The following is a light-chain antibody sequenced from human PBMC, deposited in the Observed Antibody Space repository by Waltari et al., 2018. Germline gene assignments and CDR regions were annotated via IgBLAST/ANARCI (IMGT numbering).Light chain of an antibody. CDR1: SSDVGSYNL. J-gene: IGLJ3*02. CDR3: CSYAGSSTLV. CDR2: EGS. V-gene: IGLV2-23*01. Sequence: QSALTQPASVSGSPGQAITISCTGTSSDVGSYNLVAWDQQHPGNAPKLMIYEGSKRPSGVFNRVSGSKSVNTASLTISGRQAEDEADYYCCSYAGSSTLVFGGGTKLTVL.